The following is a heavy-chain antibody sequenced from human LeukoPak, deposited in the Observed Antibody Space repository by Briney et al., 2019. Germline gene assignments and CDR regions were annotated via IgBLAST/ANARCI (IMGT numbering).Heavy chain of an antibody. CDR2: MYPGGSTA. J-gene: IGHJ4*02. D-gene: IGHD3-22*01. CDR3: ARVHYYETSDWGNYFDY. Sequence: GESLKISCKGSGYTFANYGIGWVRQMPGKGLEWMGIMYPGGSTARYSPSFQGQVTVSADESISTAYLHWSSLKASDTAVYYCARVHYYETSDWGNYFDYWGQGTLVTVSS. V-gene: IGHV5-51*01. CDR1: GYTFANYG.